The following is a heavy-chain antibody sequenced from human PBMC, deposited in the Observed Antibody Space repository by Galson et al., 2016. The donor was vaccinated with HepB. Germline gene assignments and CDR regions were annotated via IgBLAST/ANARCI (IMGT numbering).Heavy chain of an antibody. Sequence: SETLSLTCTVSGGSISSYYWSWIRQSPGKGLEWIGYIYYTGSSNYNPSLMSRVTISVDTSKNQFSLQLSSVTAADTALYYCAKDRRLTMFRGVPRSSFYFDVWGQGTLVTVSS. J-gene: IGHJ4*02. CDR2: IYYTGSS. V-gene: IGHV4-59*01. CDR3: AKDRRLTMFRGVPRSSFYFDV. CDR1: GGSISSYY. D-gene: IGHD3-10*01.